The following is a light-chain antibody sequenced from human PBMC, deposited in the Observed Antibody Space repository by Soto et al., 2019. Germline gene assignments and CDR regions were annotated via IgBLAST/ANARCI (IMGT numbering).Light chain of an antibody. CDR3: QQSYSTPPNT. V-gene: IGKV1-39*01. CDR1: QDINSF. Sequence: DIQMTQSPSSLSASVGDRVTITCRAGQDINSFLNWYQQKPGKAPKLLIYAASSLQSGVPSRFSGSGSETDFSLTISSLQPEDFATYYCQQSYSTPPNTFGQGTRLEIK. CDR2: AAS. J-gene: IGKJ5*01.